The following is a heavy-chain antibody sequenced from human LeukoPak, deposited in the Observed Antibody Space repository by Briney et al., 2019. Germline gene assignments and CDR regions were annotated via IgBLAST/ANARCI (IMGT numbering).Heavy chain of an antibody. CDR1: GGSIRSLS. CDR3: ATPGSTVPMLYSSDH. Sequence: PSETLSLTCAVPGGSIRSLSRGWMRQPPGKGLEWIGYIYYSGSTNYNPSLKSRVSISVDTSKNQCSLKLSSVTAADTAVYYCATPGSTVPMLYSSDHWGQGTLVTVSS. D-gene: IGHD4-17*01. J-gene: IGHJ4*02. CDR2: IYYSGST. V-gene: IGHV4-59*01.